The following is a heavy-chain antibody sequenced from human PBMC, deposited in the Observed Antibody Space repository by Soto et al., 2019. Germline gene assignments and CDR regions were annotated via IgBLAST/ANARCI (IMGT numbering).Heavy chain of an antibody. Sequence: SETLSLTCAVSGASVRSYHWSWFRQAAGKGLEWIGRVQMSGTTNYNPSLKTRVTMSLDTSKNEVSLRMTSVTAADTAVYFCAKDRSTMRWFDPWGQGILVTVS. CDR1: GASVRSYH. D-gene: IGHD1-1*01. CDR3: AKDRSTMRWFDP. J-gene: IGHJ5*02. V-gene: IGHV4-4*07. CDR2: VQMSGTT.